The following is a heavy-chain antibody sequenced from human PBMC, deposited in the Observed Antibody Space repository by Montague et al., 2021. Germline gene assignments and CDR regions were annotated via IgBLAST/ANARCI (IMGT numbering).Heavy chain of an antibody. CDR3: AMRGGALDAFDI. D-gene: IGHD4-17*01. CDR2: IYYSGST. V-gene: IGHV4-39*01. J-gene: IGHJ3*02. CDR1: GFSLSTRGMR. Sequence: LVKPTQTLTLTCTFSGFSLSTRGMRAGWIRQPPGKGLDWIGSIYYSGSTYYNPSLKSRVTISVDTSKNQFSLKLSSVTAADTAVYYCAMRGGALDAFDIWGQGTMVIVSS.